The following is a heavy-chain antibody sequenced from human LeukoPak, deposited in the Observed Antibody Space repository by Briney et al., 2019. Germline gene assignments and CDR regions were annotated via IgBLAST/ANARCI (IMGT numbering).Heavy chain of an antibody. J-gene: IGHJ3*02. CDR3: AKDTRDTAMVTLDAFDI. CDR1: GFTFSSYA. V-gene: IGHV3-23*01. Sequence: GGSLRLSCAASGFTFSSYAMSWVRQVPGKGLEWVSAISGSGGSTYYADSVRGRFTISRDNSKNTLYLQMNSLRAEDTAVYYCAKDTRDTAMVTLDAFDIWGQGTMVTVS. D-gene: IGHD5-18*01. CDR2: ISGSGGST.